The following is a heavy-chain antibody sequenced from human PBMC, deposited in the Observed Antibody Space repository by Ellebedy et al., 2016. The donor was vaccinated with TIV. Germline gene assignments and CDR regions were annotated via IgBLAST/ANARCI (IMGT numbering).Heavy chain of an antibody. CDR3: AKERRERGDTTKWYFDL. CDR2: ISGSGDST. D-gene: IGHD1-1*01. Sequence: GESLKISCAASGFTFNSYAMSWVRQAPGKGLEWVSTISGSGDSTYYADSVRGRFTISRDNSKNTLYLQVNSLRAEDTAVYYCAKERRERGDTTKWYFDLWGRGTLITVSS. V-gene: IGHV3-23*01. CDR1: GFTFNSYA. J-gene: IGHJ2*01.